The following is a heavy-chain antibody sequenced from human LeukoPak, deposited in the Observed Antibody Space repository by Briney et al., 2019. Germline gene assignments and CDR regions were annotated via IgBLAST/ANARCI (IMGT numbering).Heavy chain of an antibody. CDR2: FSWNSGSI. D-gene: IGHD3-10*01. CDR1: GFTFDDYA. CDR3: AKAKGSLLWFGELSLDY. V-gene: IGHV3-9*03. J-gene: IGHJ4*02. Sequence: GRSLRLSCAASGFTFDDYAMHWVRQAPGKSLEWVSGFSWNSGSIGYADSVKGRFTISRDNAKNSLYLQMNSLRAEDMALYYCAKAKGSLLWFGELSLDYWGQETLVTVSS.